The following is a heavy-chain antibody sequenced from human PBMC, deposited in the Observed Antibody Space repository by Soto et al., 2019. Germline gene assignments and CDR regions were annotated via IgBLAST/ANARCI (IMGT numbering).Heavy chain of an antibody. CDR3: ARDRNRLHAEDASLI. V-gene: IGHV4-31*03. J-gene: IGHJ3*02. CDR1: GGSISSGGYY. Sequence: SETLSLTCTVSGGSISSGGYYWSWIRQHPGKGLEWIGYIYYSGSTYYNPSLKSRVTISVDMSKNQFSLKLSSVTAADTAVYYCARDRNRLHAEDASLIWGQGTMVT. D-gene: IGHD6-25*01. CDR2: IYYSGST.